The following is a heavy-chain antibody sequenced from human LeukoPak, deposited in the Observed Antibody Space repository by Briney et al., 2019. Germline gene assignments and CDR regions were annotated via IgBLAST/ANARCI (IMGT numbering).Heavy chain of an antibody. CDR3: AKGGSVVELAAISYIDY. CDR2: IYSGGST. V-gene: IGHV3-66*01. J-gene: IGHJ4*02. Sequence: QSGGSLRLSCSASGFTFSSYWMSWVRQAPGKGLEWVSVIYSGGSTYYADSVKGRFTISRDNSKNTLYVQMNSLRDGDTAVYYCAKGGSVVELAAISYIDYWGQGTLVTVSS. D-gene: IGHD2-2*01. CDR1: GFTFSSYW.